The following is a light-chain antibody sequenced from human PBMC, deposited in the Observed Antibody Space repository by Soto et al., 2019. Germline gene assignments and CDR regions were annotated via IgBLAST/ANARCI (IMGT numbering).Light chain of an antibody. CDR1: SSDIGGYNY. J-gene: IGLJ3*02. Sequence: QSVLTQPRSVSGSPGQSVTISCTGTSSDIGGYNYVSWYQQHPGKAPKLMIYEVSKRPSGVPERFSGSKSGNTASLTVSGLQAEDEADYYCTSYAGSNNFRVFGGGTKLTVL. CDR2: EVS. CDR3: TSYAGSNNFRV. V-gene: IGLV2-8*01.